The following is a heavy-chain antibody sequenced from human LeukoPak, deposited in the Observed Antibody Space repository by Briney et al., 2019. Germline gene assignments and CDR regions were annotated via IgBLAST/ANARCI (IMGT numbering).Heavy chain of an antibody. CDR2: IKQDGNEK. CDR3: ATVGTTVPHDN. J-gene: IGHJ4*02. D-gene: IGHD4-17*01. V-gene: IGHV3-7*01. CDR1: GFSFSHYW. Sequence: TGGSLRLSCAASGFSFSHYWMSWVRRAPGKGLEWVANIKQDGNEKRYVDSVKGRFTISRDNAKNSLYLQMNSLRAEDTAVYYCATVGTTVPHDNWGQGTLVTVSS.